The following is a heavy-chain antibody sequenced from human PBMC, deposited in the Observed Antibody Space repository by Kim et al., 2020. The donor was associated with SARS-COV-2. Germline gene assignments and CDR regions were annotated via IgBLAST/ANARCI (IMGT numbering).Heavy chain of an antibody. CDR1: GGSMSYYY. Sequence: SETLSLTCTVSGGSMSYYYWSWIRQPPGKGLEWIGFIYYTGQINYNPSLRSRVTISLDTSQMQFSLKLDSVTAADTAVYYCARDIMATYWGLGTLVSVSS. CDR3: ARDIMATY. J-gene: IGHJ4*02. CDR2: IYYTGQI. D-gene: IGHD2-8*01. V-gene: IGHV4-59*13.